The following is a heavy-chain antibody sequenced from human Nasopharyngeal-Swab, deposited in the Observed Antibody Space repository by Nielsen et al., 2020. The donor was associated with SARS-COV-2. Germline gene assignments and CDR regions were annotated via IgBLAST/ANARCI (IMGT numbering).Heavy chain of an antibody. D-gene: IGHD6-19*01. V-gene: IGHV4-59*12. CDR1: GGSISSYY. CDR2: IFHSGST. J-gene: IGHJ5*02. Sequence: SETLSLTCTVSGGSISSYYWSWIRQPPGKGLEWIGYIFHSGSTNYNPSLKSRVTISVDTSKNQFSLKLSSVTAADTAVYYCATAVAVNWFDPWGQGTLVTVSS. CDR3: ATAVAVNWFDP.